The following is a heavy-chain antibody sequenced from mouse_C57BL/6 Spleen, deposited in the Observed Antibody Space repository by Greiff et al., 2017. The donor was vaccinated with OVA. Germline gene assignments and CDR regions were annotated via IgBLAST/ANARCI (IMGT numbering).Heavy chain of an antibody. Sequence: EVHLVESGGGLVKPGGSLKLSCAASGFTFSDYGMHWVRQAPEKGLEWVAYISSGSSTIYYADTVKGRFTISRDNAKNTLFLQMTSLRSEDTAMYYCARAGDYYGSSYRFDYWGQGTTLTVSS. CDR2: ISSGSSTI. CDR1: GFTFSDYG. V-gene: IGHV5-17*01. CDR3: ARAGDYYGSSYRFDY. D-gene: IGHD1-1*01. J-gene: IGHJ2*01.